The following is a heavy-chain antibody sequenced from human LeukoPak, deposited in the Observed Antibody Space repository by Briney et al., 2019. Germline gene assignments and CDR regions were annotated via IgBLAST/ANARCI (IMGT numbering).Heavy chain of an antibody. CDR2: INHSGST. Sequence: SETLSLTCAVYGGSFSGYYWSWIRQPPGKGLEWIGEINHSGSTNYNPSLKSRVTISVDTSKNQFSLKLSSVTAADTAVYYCARFKISVAGLDAFDIWGQGTMVTVSS. V-gene: IGHV4-34*01. D-gene: IGHD6-19*01. J-gene: IGHJ3*02. CDR3: ARFKISVAGLDAFDI. CDR1: GGSFSGYY.